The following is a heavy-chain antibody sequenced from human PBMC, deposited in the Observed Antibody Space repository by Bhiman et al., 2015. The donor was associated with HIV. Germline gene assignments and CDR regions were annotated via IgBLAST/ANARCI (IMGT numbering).Heavy chain of an antibody. J-gene: IGHJ3*02. CDR1: GFTFSNYV. CDR2: ISSSGTYI. Sequence: VQLVESGGGVVQPGRSLRLSCAASGFTFSNYVMHWVRQAPGKGLEWVASISSSGTYIYYADSVKGRFTISRDNAKNSLYLQMNSLRAEDTAVYYCARSNYLGAFDIWGQGTMVIVSS. D-gene: IGHD1-7*01. V-gene: IGHV3-21*01. CDR3: ARSNYLGAFDI.